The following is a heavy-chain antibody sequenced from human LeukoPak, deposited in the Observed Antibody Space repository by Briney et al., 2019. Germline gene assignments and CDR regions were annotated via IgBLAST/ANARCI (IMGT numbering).Heavy chain of an antibody. D-gene: IGHD3-10*01. V-gene: IGHV3-7*01. J-gene: IGHJ4*01. Sequence: GGSLRLSCAASGFTFRSYWMSWVHQAPGKGLEWVANIKQDGSEKSYVDSVKGRFTISRDNAKNSLYLQMNSLRAEDTAVYYCTREGAGGFDYWGXGTLVTVSS. CDR2: IKQDGSEK. CDR3: TREGAGGFDY. CDR1: GFTFRSYW.